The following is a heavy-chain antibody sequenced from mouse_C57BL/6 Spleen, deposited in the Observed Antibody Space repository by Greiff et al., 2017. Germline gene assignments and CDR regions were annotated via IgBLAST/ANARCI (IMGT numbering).Heavy chain of an antibody. CDR3: ARPSGGVMDY. V-gene: IGHV5-17*01. CDR1: GFTFSDYG. Sequence: EVKLVESGGGLVKPGGSLKLSCAASGFTFSDYGMHWVRQAPEKGLAWVAYISSGSSTIYYADKLKGRFTISRDNSTNTLFLQMTSLRSEDAAMYYCARPSGGVMDYWGQGTSVTVSS. J-gene: IGHJ4*01. CDR2: ISSGSSTI.